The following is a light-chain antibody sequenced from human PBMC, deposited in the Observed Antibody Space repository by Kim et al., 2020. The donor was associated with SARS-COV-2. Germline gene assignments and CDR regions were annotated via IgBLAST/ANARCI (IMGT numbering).Light chain of an antibody. CDR2: GAS. CDR3: QQYSHSPLT. J-gene: IGKJ4*01. CDR1: QTINSNY. Sequence: EIVLMQSPAILSVSPGERATLSCGASQTINSNYLAWYQHKPGLAPRLLISGASIRATGIPDRFSGTGSGTDFTLIISRLEPEDFALYYCQQYSHSPLTIGGVTKV. V-gene: IGKV3D-20*01.